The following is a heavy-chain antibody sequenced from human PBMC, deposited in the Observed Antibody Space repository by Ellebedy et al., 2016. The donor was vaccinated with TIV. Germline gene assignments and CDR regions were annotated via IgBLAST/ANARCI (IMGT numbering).Heavy chain of an antibody. CDR2: IYSGGST. D-gene: IGHD2-2*01. J-gene: IGHJ5*02. CDR1: GFTFSSNY. Sequence: GESLKISXAASGFTFSSNYMSWVRQAPGKGLEWVSVIYSGGSTYYADSVKGRFTISRDNSKNTLYLQMNSLRAEDTAVYYCAREGYCSSTSCYSGFRWFDPWGQGTLVTVSS. V-gene: IGHV3-53*01. CDR3: AREGYCSSTSCYSGFRWFDP.